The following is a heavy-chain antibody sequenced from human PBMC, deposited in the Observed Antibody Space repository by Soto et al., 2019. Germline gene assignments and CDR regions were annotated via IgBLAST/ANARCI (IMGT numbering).Heavy chain of an antibody. Sequence: GGSLRLSCAASGFTFSDYYMSWIRQAPGKGPECVSYISSSSSSTSYADSMKGRFTISRDNAKNSLYLQMNSLRAEDTAVYYCARYYYASGSYHYYFDYWGQGTLVTVSS. CDR1: GFTFSDYY. V-gene: IGHV3-11*06. J-gene: IGHJ4*02. D-gene: IGHD3-10*01. CDR3: ARYYYASGSYHYYFDY. CDR2: ISSSSSST.